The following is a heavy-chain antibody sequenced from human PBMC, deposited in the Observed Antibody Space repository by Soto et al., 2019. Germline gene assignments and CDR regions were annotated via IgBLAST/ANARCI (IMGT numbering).Heavy chain of an antibody. J-gene: IGHJ4*02. CDR1: GYTFIDYS. CDR2: ISAANANT. D-gene: IGHD3-10*01. CDR3: ARAGLTSGYTFDF. V-gene: IGHV1-18*04. Sequence: ASVKVSCKASGYTFIDYSITWVRQAPGQGLEWMGWISAANANTEYVQTFLGRVTMTIDTSTGTLYLEHSSPTSAATAMYFCARAGLTSGYTFDFWGQGTLVTVSS.